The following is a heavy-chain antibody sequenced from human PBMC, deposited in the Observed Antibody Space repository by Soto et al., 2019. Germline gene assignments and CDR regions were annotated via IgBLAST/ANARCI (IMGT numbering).Heavy chain of an antibody. Sequence: EVQLLESGGGLVQPGGSLRLSCAVSGLTFRSFALNWVRQAPGKGLEWVSGISGTGDGTDHADSVKGRFTVSRDNSKNTLYLQMNSLRAEDTAVYYCAKVYYYYGMDVWGQGTTVTVSS. CDR3: AKVYYYYGMDV. CDR1: GLTFRSFA. V-gene: IGHV3-23*01. CDR2: ISGTGDGT. J-gene: IGHJ6*02.